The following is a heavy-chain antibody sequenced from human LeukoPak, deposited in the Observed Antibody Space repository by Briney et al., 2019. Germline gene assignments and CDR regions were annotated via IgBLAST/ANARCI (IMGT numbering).Heavy chain of an antibody. Sequence: GGSLRLSCAGSGFTFSTYAMSWVRQAPGKGLEWVSGISSSGDRTFYRDSVKGRFTISRDNSKNTLYLQLNSLRAEDTAAYHCAVRTRGNYFDYWGQGALVTVSS. D-gene: IGHD1-26*01. CDR2: ISSSGDRT. V-gene: IGHV3-23*01. CDR3: AVRTRGNYFDY. J-gene: IGHJ4*02. CDR1: GFTFSTYA.